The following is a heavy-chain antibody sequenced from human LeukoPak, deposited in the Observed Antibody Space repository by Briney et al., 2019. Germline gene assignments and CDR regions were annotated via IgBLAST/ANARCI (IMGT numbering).Heavy chain of an antibody. CDR2: INPNSVGT. CDR3: ARYLRGQGGY. V-gene: IGHV1-2*06. D-gene: IGHD4-17*01. Sequence: GAPVKVSCKASGYTFIGYNMHWVRQAPGQGLEWMGRINPNSVGTNYAQKFQGRVTMTRDTSISTAYMELSRLRSDDTAVYYCARYLRGQGGYWGQGTLVTVSS. CDR1: GYTFIGYN. J-gene: IGHJ4*02.